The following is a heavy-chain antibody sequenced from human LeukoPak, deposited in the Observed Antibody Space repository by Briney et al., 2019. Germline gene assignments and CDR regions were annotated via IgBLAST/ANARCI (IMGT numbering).Heavy chain of an antibody. Sequence: ASVKVSCKAFGYTFTSNYMHWVRQAPGQGPEWMGVISPSGGSTTYAQKLQGRVTMTTDTSTSTAYMELRSLRSDDTAVYYCARDLYCGGDCPDYYYYMDVWGKGTTVTISS. V-gene: IGHV1-46*01. D-gene: IGHD2-21*02. CDR3: ARDLYCGGDCPDYYYYMDV. CDR2: ISPSGGST. CDR1: GYTFTSNY. J-gene: IGHJ6*03.